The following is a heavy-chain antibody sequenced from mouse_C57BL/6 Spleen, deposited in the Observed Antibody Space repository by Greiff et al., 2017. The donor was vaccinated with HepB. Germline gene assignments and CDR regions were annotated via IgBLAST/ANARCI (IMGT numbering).Heavy chain of an antibody. D-gene: IGHD1-1*01. V-gene: IGHV1-19*01. CDR3: ARHYYGSRRNAMDY. J-gene: IGHJ4*01. CDR1: GYTFTDYY. Sequence: EVHLVESGPVLVKPGASVKMSCKASGYTFTDYYMNWVKQSHGKSLEWIGVINPYNGGTSYNQKFKGKATLTVDKSSSTAYMELNSLTSEDSAVYYCARHYYGSRRNAMDYWGQGTSVTVSS. CDR2: INPYNGGT.